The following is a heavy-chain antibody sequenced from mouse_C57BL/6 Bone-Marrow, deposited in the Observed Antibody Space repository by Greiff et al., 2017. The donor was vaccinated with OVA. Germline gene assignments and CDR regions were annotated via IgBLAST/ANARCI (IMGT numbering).Heavy chain of an antibody. CDR3: ARHTTFFDY. D-gene: IGHD1-1*01. CDR1: GFTFSDYY. J-gene: IGHJ2*01. Sequence: EVKVEESGGGLVQPGGSLKLSCAASGFTFSDYYMYWVRQTPEKRLEWVAYISNGGGSTYYPDTVKGRFTISRDNAKNTLYLQMSRLKSEDTAMYYCARHTTFFDYWGQGTTLTVSS. V-gene: IGHV5-12*01. CDR2: ISNGGGST.